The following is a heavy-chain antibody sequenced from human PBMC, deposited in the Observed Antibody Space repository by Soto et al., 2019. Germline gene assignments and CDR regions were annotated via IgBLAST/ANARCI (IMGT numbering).Heavy chain of an antibody. Sequence: FETLSLTCTVSGVSVSSGSFYWAWIRQPPGKGLEWIGFGSYSGTTNYKPSLKSRVTISVDTSRSQISLKVSSLTAADTAVYYCARGATVTQFDYWGRGTLVTVSS. CDR3: ARGATVTQFDY. V-gene: IGHV4-61*01. CDR2: GSYSGTT. D-gene: IGHD4-17*01. CDR1: GVSVSSGSFY. J-gene: IGHJ4*02.